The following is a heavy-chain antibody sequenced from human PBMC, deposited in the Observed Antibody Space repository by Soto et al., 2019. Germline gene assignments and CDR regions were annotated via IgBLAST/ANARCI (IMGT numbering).Heavy chain of an antibody. J-gene: IGHJ4*02. V-gene: IGHV4-39*02. CDR3: SREEDPATCVNPPDS. Sequence: PSETLSLTCTVSGGSIRSSGYYWGWIRQPPGKGLEWIASVYYSGSTYYNPSLNSRVTISVDTSKNQFSLKLISVTAADTAVYFCSREEDPATCVNPPDSRXQGXPVTVSP. CDR1: GGSIRSSGYY. CDR2: VYYSGST.